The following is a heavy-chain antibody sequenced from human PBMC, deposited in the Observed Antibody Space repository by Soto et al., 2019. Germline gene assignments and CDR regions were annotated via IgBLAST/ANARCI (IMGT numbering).Heavy chain of an antibody. CDR1: GGTFSSYA. CDR2: IIPIFGTA. J-gene: IGHJ6*02. D-gene: IGHD6-19*01. Sequence: GASVKVSCKASGGTFSSYAISWVRQAPGQGLEWMGGIIPIFGTANYAQKFQGRVTITADESTSTAYMELSSLRSEDTAVYYCARDRGYSLGWSMSYSYCYRMDVWGQGTTVTVSS. V-gene: IGHV1-69*13. CDR3: ARDRGYSLGWSMSYSYCYRMDV.